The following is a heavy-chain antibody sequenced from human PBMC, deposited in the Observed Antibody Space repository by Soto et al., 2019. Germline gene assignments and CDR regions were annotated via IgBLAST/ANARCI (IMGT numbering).Heavy chain of an antibody. CDR2: IIPIFGTA. D-gene: IGHD1-20*01. CDR1: GGTFSSYA. V-gene: IGHV1-69*12. Sequence: QVQLVQSGAEVKKPGSSVKVSCKASGGTFSSYAISWVRQAPGQGLEWMGGIIPIFGTANYAQKFQGRVTITADESTSKAYRELSSLRSEDTAVYYCARGITGTVSYYYGMDVWGQGTTVTVSS. J-gene: IGHJ6*02. CDR3: ARGITGTVSYYYGMDV.